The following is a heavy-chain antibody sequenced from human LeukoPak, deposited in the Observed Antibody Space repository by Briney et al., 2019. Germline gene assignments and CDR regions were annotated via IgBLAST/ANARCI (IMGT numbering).Heavy chain of an antibody. V-gene: IGHV4-39*01. Sequence: KPSETLSLTCTVSGCSISSSSYYLGWIRQPPVNALEWIGSIYYMGDTYYNPSLKSRVTISEDTSKNQFSLKLRYVTAADTAVYYCARYGYGDPLFDHWGQGTLVTVSS. D-gene: IGHD4-17*01. CDR2: IYYMGDT. CDR1: GCSISSSSYY. J-gene: IGHJ4*02. CDR3: ARYGYGDPLFDH.